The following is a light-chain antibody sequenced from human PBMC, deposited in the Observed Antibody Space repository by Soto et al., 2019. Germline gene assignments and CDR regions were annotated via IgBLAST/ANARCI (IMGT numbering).Light chain of an antibody. V-gene: IGKV1-39*01. CDR2: AAS. CDR1: RDVGSD. J-gene: IGKJ2*01. CDR3: QQSYTTPVYS. Sequence: QMTQSPSSLSASVGEKIIITCRASRDVGSDVSWYQQKPGQAPKLLIYAASNLQSGVPSRFSGSGSGTDFTLTISSLQPEDFATYFCQQSYTTPVYSFGQGTKLEIK.